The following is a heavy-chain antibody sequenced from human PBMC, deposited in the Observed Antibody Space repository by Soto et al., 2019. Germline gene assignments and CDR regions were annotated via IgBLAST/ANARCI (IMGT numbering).Heavy chain of an antibody. V-gene: IGHV4-31*03. CDR3: AREKAGPLDY. CDR2: IYYSGST. Sequence: QVQLQESGPGLVKPSQTLSLTCTVSGGSINSGGCYWSWIRQHPGKGLEWIGYIYYSGSTYYNPSLKSRTTISIDTSKSQCSLKLSSVTAADTAVYYCAREKAGPLDYWGQGTLVTVSS. J-gene: IGHJ4*02. CDR1: GGSINSGGCY.